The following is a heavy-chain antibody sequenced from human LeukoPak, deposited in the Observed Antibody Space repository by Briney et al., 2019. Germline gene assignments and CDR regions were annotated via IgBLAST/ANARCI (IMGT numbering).Heavy chain of an antibody. V-gene: IGHV4-61*02. CDR1: GGSISSGSYY. D-gene: IGHD1-26*01. CDR3: ASERGHIVGAKPHFDY. Sequence: SQTLSLTCTVSGGSISSGSYYWSWIRQPAGKGLEWIGRVYTSGSTNYNPSLKSRVTMSVDTSKNQFSLKLSSVTAADTAVYYCASERGHIVGAKPHFDYWGQGTLVTVSS. J-gene: IGHJ4*02. CDR2: VYTSGST.